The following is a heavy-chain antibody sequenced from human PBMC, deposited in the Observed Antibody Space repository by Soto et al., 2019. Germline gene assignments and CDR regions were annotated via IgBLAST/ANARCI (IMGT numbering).Heavy chain of an antibody. D-gene: IGHD3-3*01. Sequence: QVQLVESGGGVVQPGDSLRLSCAASGFMFSGYGMHWIRQAPGKGLEWVAVISHDGSEKYYGDSVKGRCTVSRDNSNNPLFLQIDSLRAEDTAVYYCAKLVGGVKAIGAPGDWLDPLGQGTLVTVSS. CDR3: AKLVGGVKAIGAPGDWLDP. V-gene: IGHV3-30*18. CDR2: ISHDGSEK. CDR1: GFMFSGYG. J-gene: IGHJ5*02.